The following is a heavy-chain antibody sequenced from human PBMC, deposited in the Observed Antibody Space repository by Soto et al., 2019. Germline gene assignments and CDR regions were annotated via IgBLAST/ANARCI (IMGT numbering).Heavy chain of an antibody. CDR1: GFTFSSYG. CDR3: ARWGLIGSHFDY. D-gene: IGHD3-9*01. V-gene: IGHV3-33*01. CDR2: IWYDGSNK. J-gene: IGHJ4*02. Sequence: GSLRLSCAASGFTFSSYGMHWVRQAPGKGLEWVAVIWYDGSNKYYADSVKGRFTISRDNSKNTLYLQMNSLRAEDTAVYYCARWGLIGSHFDYWGQGTLVTVSS.